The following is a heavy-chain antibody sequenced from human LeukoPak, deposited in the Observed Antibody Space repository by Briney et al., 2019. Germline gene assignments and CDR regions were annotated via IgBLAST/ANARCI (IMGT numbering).Heavy chain of an antibody. CDR1: GGSFIGYN. CDR2: INHLGNT. J-gene: IGHJ5*01. CDR3: ARGSPKLDS. Sequence: SEALSLTCAVYGGSFIGYNWKWIPHAPRKGLEWIGEINHLGNTKKSPSLKGRVTLAVDTSKNQFSLRATSVTAADTAVYYCARGSPKLDSWGQGTPVTVSS. V-gene: IGHV4-34*01.